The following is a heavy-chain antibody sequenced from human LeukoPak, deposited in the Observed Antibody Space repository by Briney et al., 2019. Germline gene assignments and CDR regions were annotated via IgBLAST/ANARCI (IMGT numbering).Heavy chain of an antibody. D-gene: IGHD1-1*01. CDR1: GFTFSSYD. Sequence: PGGSLRLSCAASGFTFSSYDMHWVRQATGKGLEWVSAIGTAGDTYYPGSVKGRSTISRENAKNSLYLQMNSLRAGDTAVYYCARGWTGTTSKPLLDPWGQGTLVTVSS. CDR2: IGTAGDT. J-gene: IGHJ5*02. V-gene: IGHV3-13*01. CDR3: ARGWTGTTSKPLLDP.